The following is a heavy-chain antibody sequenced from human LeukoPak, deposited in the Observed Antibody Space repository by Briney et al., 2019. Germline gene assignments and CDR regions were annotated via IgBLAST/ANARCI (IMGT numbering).Heavy chain of an antibody. CDR2: FSGGSTHI. Sequence: GGSLRLSCAASGFTFSRFSMNWVRQAPGKGVEWVSSFSGGSTHIYYADSVKGPFTISRDDAKNSLFLQMNSLRAEDTAVYYCARDPTSCSDFDCWGQGTLVTVSS. D-gene: IGHD2-2*01. CDR1: GFTFSRFS. V-gene: IGHV3-21*01. J-gene: IGHJ4*02. CDR3: ARDPTSCSDFDC.